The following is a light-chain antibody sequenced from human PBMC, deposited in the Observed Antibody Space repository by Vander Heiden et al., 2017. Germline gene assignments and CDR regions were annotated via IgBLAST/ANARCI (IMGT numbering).Light chain of an antibody. CDR3: CSYAGSSTWV. Sequence: SALTQPASVSGSPGPSITISCTGTSSDVGSYNLGSWYQQHPGKAPKLMIYEVSKRPSGVSNRFSGSKSGNTASLTISGLQAEDEADYYCCSYAGSSTWVFGGGTKLTGL. CDR1: SSDVGSYNL. CDR2: EVS. V-gene: IGLV2-23*02. J-gene: IGLJ3*02.